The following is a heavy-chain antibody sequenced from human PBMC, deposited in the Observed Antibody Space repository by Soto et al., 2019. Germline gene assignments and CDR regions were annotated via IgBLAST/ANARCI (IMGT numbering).Heavy chain of an antibody. D-gene: IGHD5-18*01. V-gene: IGHV4-39*01. CDR3: ERHLYSYGHSWLDP. Sequence: SETLSLTCTVSGGSIISSGYYWGWIRQPPGKGLEWIGTIYYTGSTLYISSLKSRVTISIDTSKNQFSLKLSSVTAADTAVYLCERHLYSYGHSWLDPWGQGTLVTVSS. CDR1: GGSIISSGYY. J-gene: IGHJ5*01. CDR2: IYYTGST.